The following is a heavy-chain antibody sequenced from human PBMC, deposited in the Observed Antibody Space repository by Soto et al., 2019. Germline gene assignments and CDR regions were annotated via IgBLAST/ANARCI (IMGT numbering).Heavy chain of an antibody. V-gene: IGHV4-30-2*01. J-gene: IGHJ4*02. CDR1: GDSISSGGYS. Sequence: QLQLQESGSGLVKPSQTLSLTCVVSGDSISSGGYSWNWIRHPPGKGLEWIGHTYHSGGTLYNPSHDSRVTISVDKSKNQFSLRLTSVTAADTAVYYCARDSLSGYYFDYWGQGTLVTVSS. CDR3: ARDSLSGYYFDY. CDR2: TYHSGGT. D-gene: IGHD3-22*01.